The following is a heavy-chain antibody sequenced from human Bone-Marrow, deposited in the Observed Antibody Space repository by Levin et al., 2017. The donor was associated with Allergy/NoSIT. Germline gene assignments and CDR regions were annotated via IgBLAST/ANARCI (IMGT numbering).Heavy chain of an antibody. CDR3: ARGRIAAAGMYYFDY. V-gene: IGHV1-69*06. CDR2: IIPIFGTA. D-gene: IGHD6-13*01. J-gene: IGHJ4*02. Sequence: KISCKASGGTFSSYAISWVRQAPGQGLEWMGGIIPIFGTANYAQKFQGRVTITADKSTSTAYMELSSLRSEDTAVYYCARGRIAAAGMYYFDYWGQGTLVTVSS. CDR1: GGTFSSYA.